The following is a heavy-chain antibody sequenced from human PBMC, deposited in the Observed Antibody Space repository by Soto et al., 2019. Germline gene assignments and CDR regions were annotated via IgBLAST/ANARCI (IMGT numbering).Heavy chain of an antibody. CDR3: AKGEMATIRNSFDP. D-gene: IGHD5-12*01. V-gene: IGHV3-23*01. CDR2: LSRSGGAT. J-gene: IGHJ5*02. CDR1: AFSLTSCS. Sequence: GGSLRLSCVTSAFSLTSCSMSWVRQTPGKGLEWVSALSRSGGATYYADSVKGRFTISRDTSTNTLYLQMSNLRAEDTAIYYCAKGEMATIRNSFDPWGQGTLVTVSS.